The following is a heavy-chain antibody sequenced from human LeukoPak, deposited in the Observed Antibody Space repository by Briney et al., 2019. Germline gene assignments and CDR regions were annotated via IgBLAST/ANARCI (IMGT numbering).Heavy chain of an antibody. V-gene: IGHV4-31*03. CDR3: ARAEAAAGTEDY. CDR1: GGSISSGGYY. J-gene: IGHJ4*02. Sequence: SETLSLTCTVSGGSISSGGYYWSWIRQHPGKGLEWIGYIYYSGSTYYNPSLKSRVTISVDTSKNQFSLKLSSVTAADTAVYYCARAEAAAGTEDYCGQGTLVTVSS. CDR2: IYYSGST. D-gene: IGHD6-13*01.